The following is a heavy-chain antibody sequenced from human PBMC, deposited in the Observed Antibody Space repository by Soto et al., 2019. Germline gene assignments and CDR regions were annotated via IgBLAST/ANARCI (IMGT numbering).Heavy chain of an antibody. CDR2: IKQDGSEK. J-gene: IGHJ6*02. CDR3: ARDYGSGSYHYYYYGMDV. D-gene: IGHD3-10*01. V-gene: IGHV3-7*04. Sequence: GGSLRLSCAASGFAFSSYWMSWVRQAPGKGLEWVANIKQDGSEKYYVDSVKGRFTISRDNAKNSLYLQMNSLRAEDTAVYYCARDYGSGSYHYYYYGMDVWGQGTTVTVS. CDR1: GFAFSSYW.